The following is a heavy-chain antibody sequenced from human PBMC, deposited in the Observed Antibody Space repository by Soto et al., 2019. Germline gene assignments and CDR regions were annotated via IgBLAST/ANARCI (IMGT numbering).Heavy chain of an antibody. CDR1: GGSISNVFYY. CDR3: ARPHVYSSGSVDYYYGMDV. CDR2: IYYSGST. D-gene: IGHD6-19*01. J-gene: IGHJ6*02. Sequence: SETLSLTCSVSGGSISNVFYYWGWIRQHPGKGLDWIGSIYYSGSTYYNPSLKSRVTISVDTSKNQFSLKLNSVTAADTAVYYCARPHVYSSGSVDYYYGMDVWGQGTTVTVSS. V-gene: IGHV4-39*01.